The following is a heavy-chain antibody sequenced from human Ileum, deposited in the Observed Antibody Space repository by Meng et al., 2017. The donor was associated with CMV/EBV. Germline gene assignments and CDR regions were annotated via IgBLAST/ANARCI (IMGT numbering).Heavy chain of an antibody. CDR3: ARGSYYDSSGYSYYYYGMDV. CDR1: SENY. D-gene: IGHD3-22*01. Sequence: SENYMGWVRQAPGKGLEWVSLIYSGGSTYYADSVKGRFTISRDNSKNTLYLQMNSLRAEDTAVYFCARGSYYDSSGYSYYYYGMDVWGQGTKVTVSS. V-gene: IGHV3-53*01. J-gene: IGHJ6*02. CDR2: IYSGGST.